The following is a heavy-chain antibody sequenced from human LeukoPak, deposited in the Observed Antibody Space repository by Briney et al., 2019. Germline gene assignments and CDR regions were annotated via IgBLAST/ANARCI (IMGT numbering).Heavy chain of an antibody. J-gene: IGHJ4*02. CDR3: ARDPLYSSGPISHDF. D-gene: IGHD3-22*01. CDR2: INSNSVVP. Sequence: ASVKVSCKASGYTFIGFYIHWVRQAPGQGLEWMGWINSNSVVPNYAQKFQGRVTMTRDTSISTAYIQLSSLRSDDTAVYYCARDPLYSSGPISHDFWGQGTLVTVSS. V-gene: IGHV1-2*02. CDR1: GYTFIGFY.